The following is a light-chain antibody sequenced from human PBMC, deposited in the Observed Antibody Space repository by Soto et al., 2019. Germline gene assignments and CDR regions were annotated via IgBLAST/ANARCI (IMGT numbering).Light chain of an antibody. J-gene: IGLJ3*02. CDR3: ASWDTSLNGWL. CDR1: SSNIGRNT. Sequence: QSVLTQPPSASGTPGQRVAISCSGSSSNIGRNTVNWYQQVPGTAPKLLIYNNHQRPSGVPDRFSGSKSGTSASLAISGLQSEDEADYYCASWDTSLNGWLFGGGTKLTVL. V-gene: IGLV1-44*01. CDR2: NNH.